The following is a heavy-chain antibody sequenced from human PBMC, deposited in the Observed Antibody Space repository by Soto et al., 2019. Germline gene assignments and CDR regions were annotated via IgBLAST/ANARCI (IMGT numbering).Heavy chain of an antibody. CDR3: ARDRSHCINGVCYTGSDY. J-gene: IGHJ4*02. CDR2: IYSGGST. CDR1: GFTVSSNY. D-gene: IGHD2-8*01. V-gene: IGHV3-53*01. Sequence: RLSCAASGFTVSSNYMSWVRQAPGKGLEWVSVIYSGGSTYYADSVKGRFTISRDNSKNTLFLQMNSLRAEDTAVYYCARDRSHCINGVCYTGSDYWGRGTLVTVSS.